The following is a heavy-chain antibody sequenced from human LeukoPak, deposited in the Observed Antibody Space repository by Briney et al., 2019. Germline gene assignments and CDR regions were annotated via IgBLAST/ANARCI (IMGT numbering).Heavy chain of an antibody. J-gene: IGHJ4*02. D-gene: IGHD3-22*01. Sequence: GGSLRLSCAASGFTFSSYGMHWVRQAPGKGLEWVAFIRYDGSNKYYADSVKGRFTISRDNSKNSLYLQMNSLRAEDTAVYYCARDPYYYDSSGYCWGQGTLVTVSS. CDR3: ARDPYYYDSSGYC. V-gene: IGHV3-30*02. CDR2: IRYDGSNK. CDR1: GFTFSSYG.